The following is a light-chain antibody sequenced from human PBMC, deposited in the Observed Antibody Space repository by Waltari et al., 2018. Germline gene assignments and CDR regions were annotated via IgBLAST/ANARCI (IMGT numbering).Light chain of an antibody. CDR1: SSDVGSYNL. CDR2: EAS. J-gene: IGLJ2*01. Sequence: QCALTQPASVSGSPGQSITISCTGTSSDVGSYNLVPWYQQHPGKAPKLMIYEASTRPSGVSNRFSGSKSGNTASLTISGLQAEDEADYYCSSYAGNCNLVVFGGGTKLTVL. CDR3: SSYAGNCNLVV. V-gene: IGLV2-23*01.